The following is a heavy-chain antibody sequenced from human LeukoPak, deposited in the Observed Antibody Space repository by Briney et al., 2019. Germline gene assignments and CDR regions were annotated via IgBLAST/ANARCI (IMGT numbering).Heavy chain of an antibody. D-gene: IGHD1-26*01. CDR1: GGSISSYY. V-gene: IGHV4-4*07. CDR3: ARDSRIMGAPGAFDY. Sequence: SETLSLTCTVSGGSISSYYWSWIRQPAGKGLEWIGRFYSGSTNYNPSLKGRVTMSVDTSKNQFSLKLSSVTAADTAVYYCARDSRIMGAPGAFDYWGQGTLVTVSS. CDR2: FYSGST. J-gene: IGHJ4*02.